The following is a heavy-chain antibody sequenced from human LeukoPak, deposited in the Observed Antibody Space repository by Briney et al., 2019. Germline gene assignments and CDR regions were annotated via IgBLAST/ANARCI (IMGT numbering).Heavy chain of an antibody. CDR2: IRYDGSNK. J-gene: IGHJ5*02. Sequence: PGGSLRLSCAASGFTFSSYGMHWVRQAPGKGLEWVAFIRYDGSNKYYADSVKGRFTISRDNSKNTLYLQMNSLRAEDTAVYYCAKDFWEVVVAATPLFDPWGQGTLVTVSS. D-gene: IGHD2-15*01. CDR3: AKDFWEVVVAATPLFDP. CDR1: GFTFSSYG. V-gene: IGHV3-30*02.